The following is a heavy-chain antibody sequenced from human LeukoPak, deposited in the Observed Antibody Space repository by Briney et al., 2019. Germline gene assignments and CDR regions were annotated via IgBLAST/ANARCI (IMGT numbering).Heavy chain of an antibody. CDR3: ASADYDSGGEWDY. CDR1: GGSVSSSTYY. J-gene: IGHJ4*02. Sequence: SETLSLTCTVSGGSVSSSTYYWGWIRQPPGTGLEWIGSIYYSGSTYYNPSLKSRVTISVDTSKNQFSLKLSSVTAADTAVYYCASADYDSGGEWDYWGQGTLVTVSS. CDR2: IYYSGST. D-gene: IGHD3-22*01. V-gene: IGHV4-39*07.